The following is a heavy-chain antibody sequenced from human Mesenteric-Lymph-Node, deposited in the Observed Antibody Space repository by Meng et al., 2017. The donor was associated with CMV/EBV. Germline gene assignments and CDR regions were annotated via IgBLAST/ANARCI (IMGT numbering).Heavy chain of an antibody. V-gene: IGHV1-2*06. CDR3: ARGIKGAAGIDY. CDR1: GYTFTSYA. Sequence: CKASGYTFTSYAMNWVRQAPGQGLEWVGRINPNSGGTNYEQKFQGRVTLTRDTSISTAYMELSRLRSDDTAVYYCARGIKGAAGIDYWGQGTLVTVSS. J-gene: IGHJ4*02. D-gene: IGHD6-13*01. CDR2: INPNSGGT.